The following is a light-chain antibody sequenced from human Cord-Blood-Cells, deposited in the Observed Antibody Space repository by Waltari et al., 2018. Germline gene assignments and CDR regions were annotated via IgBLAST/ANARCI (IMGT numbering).Light chain of an antibody. J-gene: IGKJ1*01. CDR1: QSVLYSSNNKNY. Sequence: DIVMTLFPDSVAGSLRERATITRESSQSVLYSSNNKNYLAWYQQKPGQPPKLLIYWASTRESGVPDRFSGSGSGTDFTLTISSLQAEDVAVYYCQQYYSTPTWTFGQGTKVEIK. CDR2: WAS. CDR3: QQYYSTPTWT. V-gene: IGKV4-1*01.